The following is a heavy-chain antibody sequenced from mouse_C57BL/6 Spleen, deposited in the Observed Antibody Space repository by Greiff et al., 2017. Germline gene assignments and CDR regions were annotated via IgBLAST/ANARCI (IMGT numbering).Heavy chain of an antibody. V-gene: IGHV1-52*01. CDR1: GYTFTSYW. CDR2: IDPSDSDT. CDR3: AKGHYSNYGFAY. D-gene: IGHD2-5*01. J-gene: IGHJ3*01. Sequence: QVQLQQPGAELVRPGSSVKLSCKASGYTFTSYWMHWVKQRPIQGLEWIGNIDPSDSDTHYNQKFKDKATLTVDKSSSTAYMQLSSLTSEDSAVYYCAKGHYSNYGFAYWGQGTLVTVSA.